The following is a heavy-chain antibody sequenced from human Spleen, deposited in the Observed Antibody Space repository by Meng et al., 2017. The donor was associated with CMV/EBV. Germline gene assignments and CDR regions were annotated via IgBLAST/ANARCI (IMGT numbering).Heavy chain of an antibody. Sequence: SLKISCAASGFTFDDYAMHWVRQAPGKGLEWVSGISWSSGSIGYADSVKGRFTISRDNAKNSLYLQMNSLRAEDTALYYCAKDRLLRFLEWNFDYWGQGTLVTVSS. D-gene: IGHD3-3*01. CDR3: AKDRLLRFLEWNFDY. CDR2: ISWSSGSI. J-gene: IGHJ4*02. CDR1: GFTFDDYA. V-gene: IGHV3-9*01.